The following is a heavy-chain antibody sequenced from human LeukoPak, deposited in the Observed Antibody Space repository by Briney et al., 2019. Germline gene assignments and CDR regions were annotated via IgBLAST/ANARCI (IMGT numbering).Heavy chain of an antibody. CDR1: GFTFSSYE. Sequence: GGSLRLSCAASGFTFSSYEMNWVRQAPGKGLEWVSYISESGSTVYYADSVKGRFTISRDNAKNSLYLQMNSLRADDTAVYYCARDAPLVQQVVWFDYWGRGTGVTVSS. J-gene: IGHJ4*02. V-gene: IGHV3-48*03. CDR2: ISESGSTV. D-gene: IGHD6-13*01. CDR3: ARDAPLVQQVVWFDY.